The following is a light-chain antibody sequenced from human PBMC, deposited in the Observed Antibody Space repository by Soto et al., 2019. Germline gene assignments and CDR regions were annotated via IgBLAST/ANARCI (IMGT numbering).Light chain of an antibody. CDR2: AAS. Sequence: DIQVTPSPSSLSASGGDRVTNTCRASQSNSSYLNWYQQKPGKAPKLLIYAASSLQSGVPSRFSGSGSGTDFTLTISSLQPEDFATYYCQQSYSTPGPLTFGGGTKVEIK. CDR1: QSNSSY. V-gene: IGKV1-39*01. CDR3: QQSYSTPGPLT. J-gene: IGKJ4*01.